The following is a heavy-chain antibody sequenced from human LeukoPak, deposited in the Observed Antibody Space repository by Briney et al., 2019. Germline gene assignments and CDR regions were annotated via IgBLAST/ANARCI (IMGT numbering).Heavy chain of an antibody. CDR1: GFTFRTYG. J-gene: IGHJ4*02. CDR2: MRYDGSNE. CDR3: ARARAATLKIDY. Sequence: GGSLRLSCAASGFTFRTYGMHWVRQAPGKGLEWVAFMRYDGSNEYYADSVKGRFTISRDNSKNTLYLQMNSLRAEDTAVYYCARARAATLKIDYWGQGTLVTVSS. V-gene: IGHV3-30*02. D-gene: IGHD6-13*01.